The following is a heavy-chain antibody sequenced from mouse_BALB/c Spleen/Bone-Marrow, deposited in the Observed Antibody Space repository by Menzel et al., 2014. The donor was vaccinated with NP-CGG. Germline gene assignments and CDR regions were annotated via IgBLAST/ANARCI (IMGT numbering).Heavy chain of an antibody. Sequence: VQLKQSGPELVKPGASVKMSCKASGYAFTIYVMHWVKQKPGQGLEWIGYINPYNDGSKYNEKFKDKATLTSDKSSSTAYMELSSLTSEDSAVYYCTREAASPLAYWGQGTLVTVSA. CDR1: GYAFTIYV. CDR2: INPYNDGS. J-gene: IGHJ3*01. CDR3: TREAASPLAY. D-gene: IGHD6-1*01. V-gene: IGHV1-14*01.